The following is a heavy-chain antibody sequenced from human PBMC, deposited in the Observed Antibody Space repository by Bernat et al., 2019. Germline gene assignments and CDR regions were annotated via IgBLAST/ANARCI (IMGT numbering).Heavy chain of an antibody. CDR1: GFTFSSYG. Sequence: QVQLVESGGGVVQPGRSLRLSCAASGFTFSSYGMHWVRQAPGKGLEWVAVIWYDGSNKYYADSVKGRFTISRDNSKNTLYLQMNSLRAEDTAVYYCAREGVGATTLDYWGQGTLVTVSS. CDR2: IWYDGSNK. J-gene: IGHJ4*02. CDR3: AREGVGATTLDY. V-gene: IGHV3-33*01. D-gene: IGHD1-26*01.